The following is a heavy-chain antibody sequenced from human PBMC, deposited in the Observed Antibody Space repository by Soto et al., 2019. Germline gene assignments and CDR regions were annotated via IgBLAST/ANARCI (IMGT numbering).Heavy chain of an antibody. D-gene: IGHD2-21*02. CDR3: VRRVVTTLDDAFDI. J-gene: IGHJ3*02. V-gene: IGHV1-18*01. CDR1: GYNFNNYG. Sequence: QVQLVQSGPEVKKPGASVTLCCKASGYNFNNYGISWVRQAPGQGLEWMGWISGNNGNTKYGQKFQGRVSLTTDSSTSTAYMEMRSLRSDDTADYYCVRRVVTTLDDAFDIWGPGTRVTVSS. CDR2: ISGNNGNT.